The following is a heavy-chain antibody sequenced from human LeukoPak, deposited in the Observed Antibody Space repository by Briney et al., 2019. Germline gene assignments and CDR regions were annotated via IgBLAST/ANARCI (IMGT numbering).Heavy chain of an antibody. CDR1: GYAFTGYY. CDR2: INPNSGGT. Sequence: ASVKVSCKASGYAFTGYYMHWVRQAPGQGLEWMGWINPNSGGTNYAQKFQGRVTMTRDTSISTAYMALSRLRSGDTAVYYCAGDRAWFGDLEGFDYWGQGTLVTVSS. V-gene: IGHV1-2*02. J-gene: IGHJ4*02. CDR3: AGDRAWFGDLEGFDY. D-gene: IGHD3-10*01.